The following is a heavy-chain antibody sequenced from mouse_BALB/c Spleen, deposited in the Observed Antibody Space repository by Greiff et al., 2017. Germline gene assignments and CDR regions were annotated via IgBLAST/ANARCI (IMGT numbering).Heavy chain of an antibody. V-gene: IGHV1-37*01. J-gene: IGHJ4*01. Sequence: LMESGPELVKPGASVKISCKASGYSFTGYFMNWVKQSHGKSLEWIGRINPYNGDTFYNQKFKGKATLTVDKSSSTAHMELLSLTSEDSAVYYCGRIYGSSPHAMDYWGQGTSVTVSS. CDR3: GRIYGSSPHAMDY. D-gene: IGHD1-1*01. CDR1: GYSFTGYF. CDR2: INPYNGDT.